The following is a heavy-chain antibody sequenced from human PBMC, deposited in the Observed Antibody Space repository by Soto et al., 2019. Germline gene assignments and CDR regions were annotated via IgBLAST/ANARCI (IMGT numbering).Heavy chain of an antibody. CDR3: ARVTMVRGVIITEDY. J-gene: IGHJ4*02. CDR2: INSDGSST. Sequence: GGSLRLSCAASGFTCSSYGMHWVRQAPGKGLVWVSRINSDGSSTSYADSVKGRFTISRDNAKNTLYLQMNSLRAEDTAVYYCARVTMVRGVIITEDYWGQGTLVTVSS. CDR1: GFTCSSYG. V-gene: IGHV3-74*01. D-gene: IGHD3-10*01.